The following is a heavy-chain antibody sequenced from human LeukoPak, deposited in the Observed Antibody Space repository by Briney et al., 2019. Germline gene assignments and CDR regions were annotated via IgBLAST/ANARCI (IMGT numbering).Heavy chain of an antibody. CDR2: IYYSGST. J-gene: IGHJ4*02. CDR1: GGSISSYY. CDR3: ASPPIAVAEYYFDY. Sequence: SETLSLTCTVSGGSISSYYWSWIRQPPGKGLEWIGYIYYSGSTNYNPSLKSRVTISVDTSKNQFSLKLSSVTAADTAVYYCASPPIAVAEYYFDYWGQGTLVTVSS. D-gene: IGHD6-19*01. V-gene: IGHV4-59*08.